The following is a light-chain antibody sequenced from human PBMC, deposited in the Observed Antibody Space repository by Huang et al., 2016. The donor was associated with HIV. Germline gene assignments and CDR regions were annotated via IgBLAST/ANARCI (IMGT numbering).Light chain of an antibody. V-gene: IGKV1-39*01. CDR2: AAS. J-gene: IGKJ4*01. CDR3: QQSRSLPRT. CDR1: ENIVYS. Sequence: EIQLTQSPSSLSASVGDGITITCRASENIVYSLSWFRQRPGRAPEALIYAASRLHAGVPSKFSDTGSGANFTLSIDGLGPEDFATYYCQQSRSLPRTYGGGTKVDI.